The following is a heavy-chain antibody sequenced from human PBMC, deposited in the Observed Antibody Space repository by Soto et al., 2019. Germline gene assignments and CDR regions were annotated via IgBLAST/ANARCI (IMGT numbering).Heavy chain of an antibody. J-gene: IGHJ4*02. V-gene: IGHV3-30*18. CDR1: GFTFSSSG. CDR3: AKDGFTIIVVEYYFDY. D-gene: IGHD3-22*01. CDR2: ISYDGSNK. Sequence: QVQLVESGGGVVQPGRSLRLSCAASGFTFSSSGMHWVRQAPGKGLECVAVISYDGSNKYYADSVKGRFTISRDNSKNALYLQMNSLRSEDTAVYYWAKDGFTIIVVEYYFDYWGKGTLVTVSS.